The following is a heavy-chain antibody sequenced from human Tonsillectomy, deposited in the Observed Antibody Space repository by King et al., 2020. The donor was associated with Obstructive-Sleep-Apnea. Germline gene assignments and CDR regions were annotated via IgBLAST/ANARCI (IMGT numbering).Heavy chain of an antibody. D-gene: IGHD1-26*01. CDR1: GYTFTSSY. J-gene: IGHJ4*02. CDR3: ARAQWDRTGPFFDY. V-gene: IGHV1-46*03. Sequence: QLVQSGAEVKKPGASVKVSCKASGYTFTSSYMHWVRQAPGQGLEWMGIINPSGCSTGYAQKFQGRVTMTRDTSTSTVYMELSSLRSEDTAVYYCARAQWDRTGPFFDYWGQGTLVTVSS. CDR2: INPSGCST.